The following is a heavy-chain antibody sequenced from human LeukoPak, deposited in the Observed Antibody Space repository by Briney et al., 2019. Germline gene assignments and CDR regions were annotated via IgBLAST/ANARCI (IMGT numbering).Heavy chain of an antibody. CDR2: IYYSGST. D-gene: IGHD1-26*01. V-gene: IGHV4-59*01. Sequence: SETLSLTCTVSGGSISSYYWSWIRQPPGKGLEWIGYIYYSGSTNYNPSLKSRVTISVDTSKNQFSLKLSSVTAADTAVYYCARLHPIVGATTEAKWSWFDPWGQGTLVTVSS. J-gene: IGHJ5*02. CDR1: GGSISSYY. CDR3: ARLHPIVGATTEAKWSWFDP.